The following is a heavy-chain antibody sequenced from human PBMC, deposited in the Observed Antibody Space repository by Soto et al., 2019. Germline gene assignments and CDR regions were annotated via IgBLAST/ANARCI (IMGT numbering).Heavy chain of an antibody. CDR1: GYTFTNYG. V-gene: IGHV1-18*04. D-gene: IGHD2-2*01. Sequence: QVQLVQSGTEVKRPGASVKVSCKASGYTFTNYGISWVRQAPGQGLEWMGWISVYNGNTNYAQKLQGRVTMTTDTSTSTAYMEERSLRSDDTAVYYCARDLDWRRYHELSYWGQGTLVTVSA. J-gene: IGHJ4*02. CDR3: ARDLDWRRYHELSY. CDR2: ISVYNGNT.